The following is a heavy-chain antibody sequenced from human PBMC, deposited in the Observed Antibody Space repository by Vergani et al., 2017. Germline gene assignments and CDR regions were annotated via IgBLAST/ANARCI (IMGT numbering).Heavy chain of an antibody. CDR3: AKDRGAIWGYCSSTSCYTGWFDP. CDR1: GFTFSSHG. Sequence: QVQLVESEGGVVQPGRSLTLSCVASGFTFSSHGMHWVRQAPGKGLEWVAVIWYDGSNKYYGDSVKGRFTISRDNSKNTLYLQMNSLRAEDTAVYYCAKDRGAIWGYCSSTSCYTGWFDPWGQGTLVTVSS. V-gene: IGHV3-33*06. CDR2: IWYDGSNK. J-gene: IGHJ5*02. D-gene: IGHD2-2*02.